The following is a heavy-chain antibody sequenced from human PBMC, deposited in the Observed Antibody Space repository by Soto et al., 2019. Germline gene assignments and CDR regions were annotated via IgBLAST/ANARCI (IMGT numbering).Heavy chain of an antibody. CDR2: INPNSGGT. Sequence: GASVKVSCKASGYTFTGYYMHWVRQAPGQGLEWMGWINPNSGGTNYAQKFQGRVTMTRNTSISTAYMELSSLRSEDTAVYYCARDKVGAIDYWGQGTLVTVSS. CDR1: GYTFTGYY. CDR3: ARDKVGAIDY. V-gene: IGHV1-2*02. J-gene: IGHJ4*02. D-gene: IGHD1-26*01.